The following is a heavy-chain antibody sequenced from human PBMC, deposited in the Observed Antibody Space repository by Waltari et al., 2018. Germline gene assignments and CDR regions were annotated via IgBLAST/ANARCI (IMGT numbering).Heavy chain of an antibody. J-gene: IGHJ3*01. Sequence: QVQLVQSGAAMKKRGASVKVSCRASGFPSTGYFIHWVRQAPGQGLEWMGRINPNSGGTNYAQKFQGRVTLTRDKSINTAYMDLSRLTSDDTGMYYCATWRENAFDVWGQGTMVTVST. CDR3: ATWRENAFDV. V-gene: IGHV1-2*05. CDR2: INPNSGGT. D-gene: IGHD1-1*01. CDR1: GFPSTGYF.